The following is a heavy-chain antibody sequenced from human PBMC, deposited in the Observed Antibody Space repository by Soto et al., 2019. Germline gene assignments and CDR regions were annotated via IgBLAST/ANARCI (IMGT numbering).Heavy chain of an antibody. D-gene: IGHD2-15*01. CDR1: VFKCSDYY. CDR3: ARAYSDAFDI. Sequence: SLRLSCSASVFKCSDYYMIWIRQAPGKGLEWVAYISSSGTGIYYPDSVKGRFTISRDNAKNSLHLQLSSLRAEDTAVYYCARAYSDAFDIWGQGTMVTVSS. J-gene: IGHJ3*02. CDR2: ISSSGTGI. V-gene: IGHV3-11*01.